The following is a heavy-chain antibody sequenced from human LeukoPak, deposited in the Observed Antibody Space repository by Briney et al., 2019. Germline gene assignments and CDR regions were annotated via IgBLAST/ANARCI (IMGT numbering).Heavy chain of an antibody. D-gene: IGHD2-2*02. V-gene: IGHV4-34*01. CDR2: INHSGGT. J-gene: IGHJ4*02. CDR3: ARAVGGYCSSTSCYIDY. Sequence: SETLSLTCAVSGGSFSGFRWHWIRQPPGKGPEWIGEINHSGGTTYNPSLKSRVTISVDRSKNQFSLKLSSVTAADTAVYYCARAVGGYCSSTSCYIDYWGQGTLVTVSS. CDR1: GGSFSGFR.